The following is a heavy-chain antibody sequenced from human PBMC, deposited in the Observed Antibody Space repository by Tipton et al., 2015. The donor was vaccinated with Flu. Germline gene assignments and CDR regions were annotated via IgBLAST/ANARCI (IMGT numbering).Heavy chain of an antibody. CDR2: TYHSGNT. CDR1: GDSVTNDW. V-gene: IGHV4-59*02. D-gene: IGHD3-22*01. Sequence: LRLSCTVSGDSVTNDWWTWIRQPPGKGLEWIGSTYHSGNTNYNPSLKSRVVISVDTAKNQFSLKLTSVTAADTAVYYCAGYFDLTGHYLPDTFDLWGQGTMVTVSS. J-gene: IGHJ3*01. CDR3: AGYFDLTGHYLPDTFDL.